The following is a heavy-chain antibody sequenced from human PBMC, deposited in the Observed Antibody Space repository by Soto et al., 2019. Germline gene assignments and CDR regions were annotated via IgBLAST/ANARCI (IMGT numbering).Heavy chain of an antibody. CDR3: ARGLAVADSLPYYYYGMDV. CDR2: IIPIFGTA. J-gene: IGHJ6*02. V-gene: IGHV1-69*06. Sequence: GASVKVSCKASGGTFSSYAISWVRQAPGQGLEWMGGIIPIFGTANYAQKFQGRVTITADKSTSTAYMELSSPRSEDTAVYYCARGLAVADSLPYYYYGMDVWGQGTTVTVSS. CDR1: GGTFSSYA. D-gene: IGHD6-19*01.